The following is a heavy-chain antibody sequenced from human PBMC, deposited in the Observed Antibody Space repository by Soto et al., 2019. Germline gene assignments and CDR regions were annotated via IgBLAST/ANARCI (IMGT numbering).Heavy chain of an antibody. D-gene: IGHD2-2*01. CDR2: IIPFFGTA. CDR1: GGTFSSYA. V-gene: IGHV1-69*06. Sequence: QVQLVQSGAEVKKPGSSVKVSCKASGGTFSSYAISWVRHAPEQGLEWMGGIIPFFGTANYAQKFQAIVTITADKSTSTAYMERSSRISEDTAVSYCAKDMPDCSSTRRAEYYYYYGMDVCGPGTTVTVSS. J-gene: IGHJ6*02. CDR3: AKDMPDCSSTRRAEYYYYYGMDV.